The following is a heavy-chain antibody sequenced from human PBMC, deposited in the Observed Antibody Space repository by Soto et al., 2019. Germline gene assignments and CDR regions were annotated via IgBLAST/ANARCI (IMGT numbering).Heavy chain of an antibody. Sequence: GGSLRLSCAASGFTFSSYEMNWVRQAPGKGLEWVSYISSSGSTIYYADSVKGRFTISRDNAKNSLYLQMNSLRAEDTAVYYCARDRGYSYGPYWGQGTLVTVSS. CDR2: ISSSGSTI. D-gene: IGHD5-18*01. CDR1: GFTFSSYE. J-gene: IGHJ4*02. CDR3: ARDRGYSYGPY. V-gene: IGHV3-48*03.